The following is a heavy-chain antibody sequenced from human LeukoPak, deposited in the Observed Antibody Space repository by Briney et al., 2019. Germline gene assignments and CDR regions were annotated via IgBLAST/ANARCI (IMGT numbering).Heavy chain of an antibody. D-gene: IGHD3-22*01. V-gene: IGHV4-59*01. CDR2: IYYSGSH. CDR3: ARESKYYYDSSCYFEN. CDR1: GGSISSYY. Sequence: KPSETLSLTCTVSGGSISSYYWSWIRQPPGKGLEWIGYIYYSGSHKYNPSLKSRVTISVDTSKSQFSLNLSSVTAADTAVYYCARESKYYYDSSCYFENWGQGTLVTVSS. J-gene: IGHJ4*02.